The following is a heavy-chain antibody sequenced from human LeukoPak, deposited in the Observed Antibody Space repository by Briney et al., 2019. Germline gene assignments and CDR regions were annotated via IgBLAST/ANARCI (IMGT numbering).Heavy chain of an antibody. J-gene: IGHJ6*04. D-gene: IGHD3-22*01. Sequence: GGSLRLSCAASGFTFNSYTMNWVRQAPGKGLEWVSCVRKSSDYIYYADSVRGRFTISRDNAKNLVYLEMNRLRAEDTGVYYCAREEDSRAIRTSDGLDVWGEGTTVTVSP. V-gene: IGHV3-21*01. CDR1: GFTFNSYT. CDR3: AREEDSRAIRTSDGLDV. CDR2: VRKSSDYI.